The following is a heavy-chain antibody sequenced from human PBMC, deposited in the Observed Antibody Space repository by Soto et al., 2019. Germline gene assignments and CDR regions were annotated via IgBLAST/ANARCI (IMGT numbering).Heavy chain of an antibody. J-gene: IGHJ5*02. CDR3: ATFPDYYGSGSAP. D-gene: IGHD3-10*01. V-gene: IGHV5-51*01. Sequence: RQMPGKGLEWMGIIYPGDSDTRYSPSFQGQVTISADKSISTAYLQWSSLKASDTAMYYCATFPDYYGSGSAPRGQGSLVTGSS. CDR2: IYPGDSDT.